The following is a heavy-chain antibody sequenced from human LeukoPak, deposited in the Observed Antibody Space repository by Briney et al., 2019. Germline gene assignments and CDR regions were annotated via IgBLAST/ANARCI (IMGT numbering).Heavy chain of an antibody. D-gene: IGHD1-26*01. CDR3: ARGGYSGTYAFDC. V-gene: IGHV4-59*01. CDR2: IHYSGST. J-gene: IGHJ4*02. CDR1: GASISSYY. Sequence: SETLSLTCTVSGASISSYYWSWIRQPPGKGLEWIGYIHYSGSTNYNPSLKSRVTISIDTSKNQFSLKLSSVTAADTAVYYCARGGYSGTYAFDCWGQGTLVTVSS.